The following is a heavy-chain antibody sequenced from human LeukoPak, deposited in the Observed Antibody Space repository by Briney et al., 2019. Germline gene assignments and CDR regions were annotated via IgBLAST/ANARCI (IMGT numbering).Heavy chain of an antibody. CDR2: IYSGGSA. Sequence: GGSLRLSCAASGFTFSSCAMSWVRQAPGKGLEWVSVIYSGGSAYYADSVKGRFTISRDNSKNTLYLQMNSLRAEDTAVNHCARVGASWYTFDYWGQGTLVTVSS. V-gene: IGHV3-53*01. CDR1: GFTFSSCA. J-gene: IGHJ4*02. D-gene: IGHD6-13*01. CDR3: ARVGASWYTFDY.